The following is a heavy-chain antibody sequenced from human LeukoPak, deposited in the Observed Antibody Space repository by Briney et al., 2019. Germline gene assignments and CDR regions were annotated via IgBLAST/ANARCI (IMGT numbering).Heavy chain of an antibody. D-gene: IGHD6-13*01. V-gene: IGHV1-18*01. J-gene: IGHJ4*02. CDR1: GYTFTSYG. Sequence: ASVKVSCKASGYTFTSYGISWVRQAPGQGLEWMGWVSAYNGNTNYAQKLQGRVTMTTDTSTSTAYMELRSLRSDDTAVYYCARDLGILAAAGYFDYWGQGTLVTVSS. CDR2: VSAYNGNT. CDR3: ARDLGILAAAGYFDY.